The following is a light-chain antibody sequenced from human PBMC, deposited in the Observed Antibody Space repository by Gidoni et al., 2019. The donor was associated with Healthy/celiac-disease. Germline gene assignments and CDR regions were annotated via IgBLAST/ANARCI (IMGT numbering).Light chain of an antibody. CDR3: QVWDSSSDVV. Sequence: SYVLTQLPSVSVAPGQTARITCGGNTIGSKSVHWYQQKPGQAPVLVVYDASDRPSGVPERFSGSNSGNSATLTISRVEAGDEADYYCQVWDSSSDVVFGGGTKLTVL. CDR2: DAS. CDR1: TIGSKS. J-gene: IGLJ2*01. V-gene: IGLV3-21*02.